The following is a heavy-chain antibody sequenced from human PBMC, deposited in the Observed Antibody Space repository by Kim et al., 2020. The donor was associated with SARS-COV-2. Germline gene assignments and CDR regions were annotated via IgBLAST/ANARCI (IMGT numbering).Heavy chain of an antibody. D-gene: IGHD3-10*01. CDR1: GGSFSGYY. V-gene: IGHV4-34*01. Sequence: SETLSLTCAVYGGSFSGYYWSWIRQPPGKGLEWIGEINHSGSTNYNPSLKSRVTISVDTSKNQFSLKLSSVTAADTAVYYCARGPRRARYYGSGHPEYYYYGMDVWGQGTTVTVSS. J-gene: IGHJ6*02. CDR3: ARGPRRARYYGSGHPEYYYYGMDV. CDR2: INHSGST.